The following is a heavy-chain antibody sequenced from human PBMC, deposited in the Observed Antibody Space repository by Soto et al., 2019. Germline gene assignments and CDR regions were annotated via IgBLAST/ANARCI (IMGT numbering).Heavy chain of an antibody. J-gene: IGHJ6*02. D-gene: IGHD6-13*01. CDR1: GFTVSGFG. CDR2: FSSMGIGT. V-gene: IGHV3-64D*06. Sequence: VGSLRPSASPSGFTVSGFGMHWFRRAPGRGREHVSTFSSMGIGTYYEASGKGRFTFSRDTCKNTFYFQMTSLRTKDTPGYYFVKDMGQAAVGIRYPYGLDVWGLGTMVTVSS. CDR3: VKDMGQAAVGIRYPYGLDV.